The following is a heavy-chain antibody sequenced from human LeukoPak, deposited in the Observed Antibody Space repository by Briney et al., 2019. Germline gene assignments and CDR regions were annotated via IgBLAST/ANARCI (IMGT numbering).Heavy chain of an antibody. CDR3: ARAPAAVVPKKYYFDY. Sequence: PSETLSLTCTVSSGSISSYYWSWIRQPPGKGLEWIGYIYYSGSTNYNPSLKSRVTMSVDTSKNQFSLKLSSVTAADTAVYYCARAPAAVVPKKYYFDYWGQGTLVTVSS. CDR1: SGSISSYY. V-gene: IGHV4-59*01. CDR2: IYYSGST. J-gene: IGHJ4*02. D-gene: IGHD2-21*01.